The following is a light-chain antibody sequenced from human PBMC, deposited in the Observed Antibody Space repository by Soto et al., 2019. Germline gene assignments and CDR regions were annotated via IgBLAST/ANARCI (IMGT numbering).Light chain of an antibody. V-gene: IGKV3-15*01. CDR2: GAS. CDR1: QSVGSD. J-gene: IGKJ1*01. Sequence: EILMTQYPATLSVSQGERATLSCRASQSVGSDLAWYQQKPGQAPRLLIYGASTRATGIPARFSGSGSGTEFTLTISSLQSEDFAVYYCQQYNNWPPWTFGQGTKVDI. CDR3: QQYNNWPPWT.